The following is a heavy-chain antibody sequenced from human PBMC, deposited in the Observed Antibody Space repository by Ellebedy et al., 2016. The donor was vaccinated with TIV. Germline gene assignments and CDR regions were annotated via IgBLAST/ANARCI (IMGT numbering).Heavy chain of an antibody. CDR2: MNPNSGNT. J-gene: IGHJ6*03. D-gene: IGHD3-10*01. CDR3: ARAYIRRRGYYYYMDG. Sequence: ASVKVSCXASGYTFTSYDINWVRQATGQGLEWMGWMNPNSGNTGYAQKFQGRVTMTRNTSISTAYMELSSLRSEDTAVYYCARAYIRRRGYYYYMDGWGKGTTVTVSS. CDR1: GYTFTSYD. V-gene: IGHV1-8*01.